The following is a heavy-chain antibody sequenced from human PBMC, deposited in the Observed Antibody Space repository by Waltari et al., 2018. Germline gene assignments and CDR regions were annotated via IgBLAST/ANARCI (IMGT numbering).Heavy chain of an antibody. CDR2: IYHSGRT. Sequence: QVQLQESGPGLVKPSETLSLTCAVSGYSISSGYYWGWIRQPPGKGLEWIGSIYHSGRTYYNPALKSRVTISVDTSKNQFSLKLSSVTAADTAVYYCARASTSIAARPEVHYWGQGTLVTVSS. D-gene: IGHD6-6*01. CDR1: GYSISSGYY. CDR3: ARASTSIAARPEVHY. J-gene: IGHJ4*02. V-gene: IGHV4-38-2*01.